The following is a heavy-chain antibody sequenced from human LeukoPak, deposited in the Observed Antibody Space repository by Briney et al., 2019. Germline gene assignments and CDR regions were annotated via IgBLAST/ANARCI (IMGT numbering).Heavy chain of an antibody. D-gene: IGHD2-21*02. J-gene: IGHJ5*02. CDR3: TREEYCGGDCYSGGDWFDP. Sequence: GGSLRLSCAASGFTFSGSAMHWVRQASGNGLEWVGRIRSKANSYATAYAASVKGRSTISRDDSKNTAYLQMNSLKTEDTAVYYCTREEYCGGDCYSGGDWFDPWGQGTLVTVSS. CDR2: IRSKANSYAT. CDR1: GFTFSGSA. V-gene: IGHV3-73*01.